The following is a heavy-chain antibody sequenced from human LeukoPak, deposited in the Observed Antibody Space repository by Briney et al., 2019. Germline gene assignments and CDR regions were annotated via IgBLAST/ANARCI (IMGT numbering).Heavy chain of an antibody. V-gene: IGHV3-23*01. CDR3: TTDIWDSGRFHIGPDS. CDR2: ISGSGDST. J-gene: IGHJ4*02. Sequence: GGSLRLSCAASGFTFSSYAMSWVRQAPGKGLEWVSAISGSGDSTYYGDSVKGRFTISRDNSKNTLYLQMNSLKTEDTAIYYCTTDIWDSGRFHIGPDSWGQGTLVTVSP. D-gene: IGHD3-10*01. CDR1: GFTFSSYA.